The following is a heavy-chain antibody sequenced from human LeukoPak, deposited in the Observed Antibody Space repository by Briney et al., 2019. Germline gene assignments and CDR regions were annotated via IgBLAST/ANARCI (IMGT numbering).Heavy chain of an antibody. CDR1: GFTFSSYG. CDR2: IWYDGSNK. Sequence: GRSLRLSCAASGFTFSSYGMHWVRQAPGKGLEWVAVIWYDGSNKYYADSVKGRFTISRDNSKNTLYLQMNSLRAEDTAVYYCAKVGPSYYPSGYFDYWGQGTLVTVSS. V-gene: IGHV3-33*06. CDR3: AKVGPSYYPSGYFDY. J-gene: IGHJ4*02. D-gene: IGHD5-18*01.